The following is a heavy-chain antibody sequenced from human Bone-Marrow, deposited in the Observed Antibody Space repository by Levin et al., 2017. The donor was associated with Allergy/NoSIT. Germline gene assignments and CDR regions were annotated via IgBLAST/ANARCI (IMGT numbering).Heavy chain of an antibody. Sequence: GGSLRLSCAASGFTFSSYSMTWVRQAPGKGLEWVSIISGGGGTIYYADSVEGRFTISRDNSKNTLYLQMNSLRAEDTAIYYCAKEYSDYPDPFDYWGQGTLVTVSS. V-gene: IGHV3-23*01. CDR2: ISGGGGTI. CDR3: AKEYSDYPDPFDY. CDR1: GFTFSSYS. J-gene: IGHJ4*02. D-gene: IGHD4-11*01.